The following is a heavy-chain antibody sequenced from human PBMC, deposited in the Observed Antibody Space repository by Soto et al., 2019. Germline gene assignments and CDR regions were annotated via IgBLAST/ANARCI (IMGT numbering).Heavy chain of an antibody. D-gene: IGHD3-10*01. CDR3: ARAPRGNYGYPAYFDY. Sequence: SETLSLTCIVSGDSVSSGGYYWSWIRQHPGKGLEWIGYIYSNGFTYYNPSLESRVTISVDTSKNQFSLKLSSVTAADTAVYYCARAPRGNYGYPAYFDYLGQGTLVT. V-gene: IGHV4-31*03. CDR1: GDSVSSGGYY. CDR2: IYSNGFT. J-gene: IGHJ4*02.